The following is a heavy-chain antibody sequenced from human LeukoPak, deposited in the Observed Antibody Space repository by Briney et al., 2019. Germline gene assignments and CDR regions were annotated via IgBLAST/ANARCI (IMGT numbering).Heavy chain of an antibody. CDR2: IIPIFGTA. J-gene: IGHJ2*01. D-gene: IGHD1-1*01. V-gene: IGHV1-69*13. CDR1: GGTFSSYA. CDR3: ARETLGGELELSYWYFDL. Sequence: ASVKVSCKASGGTFSSYAISWVRQAPGQGLEWMGGIIPIFGTANYAQKFQGRVTITADESTSTAYMELSSLRSEDTAVYYCARETLGGELELSYWYFDLWGRGTLVTVSS.